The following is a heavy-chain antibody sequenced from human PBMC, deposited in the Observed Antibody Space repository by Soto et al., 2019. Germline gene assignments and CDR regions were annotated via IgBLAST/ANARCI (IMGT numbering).Heavy chain of an antibody. CDR2: IYYSGST. D-gene: IGHD4-17*01. CDR1: GGSIISSSYY. V-gene: IGHV4-39*01. J-gene: IGHJ4*02. Sequence: PSETLSLTCTVSGGSIISSSYYWGWIRQPPGKGLEWIGSIYYSGSTYYNPSLKSRVTISVDTSKNQFSLKLSSVTAADTAVYYCARGFPTVVTVDYWGQGTLVTVSS. CDR3: ARGFPTVVTVDY.